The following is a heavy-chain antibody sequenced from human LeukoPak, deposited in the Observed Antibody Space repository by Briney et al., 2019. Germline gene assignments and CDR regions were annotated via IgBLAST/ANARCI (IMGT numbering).Heavy chain of an antibody. CDR3: AREGVLWFGELLGPYYFDY. CDR2: ISAYNGNT. CDR1: GYTFTSYG. J-gene: IGHJ4*02. Sequence: ASVKVSCKASGYTFTSYGISWVRQAPGQGLEWMGWISAYNGNTNYAQKLQGRVTMTTDTSTSTAYMERRSLRSDDTAVYYCAREGVLWFGELLGPYYFDYWGQGTLVTVSS. D-gene: IGHD3-10*01. V-gene: IGHV1-18*01.